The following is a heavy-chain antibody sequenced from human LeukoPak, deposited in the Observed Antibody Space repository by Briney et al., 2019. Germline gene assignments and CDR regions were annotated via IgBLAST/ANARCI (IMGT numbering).Heavy chain of an antibody. D-gene: IGHD3-22*01. V-gene: IGHV3-30*02. CDR1: GFTFSSYG. Sequence: GGSLRLSCAASGFTFSSYGMHWVRQAPGKGMEGVTFISYDGSNTYYADSVKGRFTISRDNSKNTLYLQMNSLRAEDTAVYYCARDQSYDSQDYWGQGTLVTVSS. J-gene: IGHJ4*02. CDR2: ISYDGSNT. CDR3: ARDQSYDSQDY.